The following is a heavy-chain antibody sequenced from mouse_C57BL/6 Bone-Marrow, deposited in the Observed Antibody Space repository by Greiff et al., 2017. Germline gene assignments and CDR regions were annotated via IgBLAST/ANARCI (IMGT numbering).Heavy chain of an antibody. CDR2: IDPSDSET. CDR1: GYTFTSYW. D-gene: IGHD2-13*01. V-gene: IGHV1-52*01. CDR3: ARGLYAMDY. J-gene: IGHJ4*01. Sequence: QVQLQQPGAELVRPGSSVTLSCKASGYTFTSYWMHWVRQRPIQGLEWIGNIDPSDSETHYNQKFKDKATLTVDKSSSTAYMKLSSLTSEDSAVYYCARGLYAMDYWGQGTSVTVSS.